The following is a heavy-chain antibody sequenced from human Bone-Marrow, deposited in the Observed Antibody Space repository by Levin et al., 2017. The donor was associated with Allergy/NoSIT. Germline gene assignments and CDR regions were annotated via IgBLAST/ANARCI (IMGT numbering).Heavy chain of an antibody. CDR1: GFTFSSYG. Sequence: SCAASGFTFSSYGMHWVRQAPGKGLEWEAVISYDGSNKYYADSVKGRFTISRDNSKNTLYLQMNSLRAEDTAVYYCAKDRGRKWFGELLFREALPLYYFDYWGQGTLVTVSS. CDR2: ISYDGSNK. J-gene: IGHJ4*02. V-gene: IGHV3-30*18. CDR3: AKDRGRKWFGELLFREALPLYYFDY. D-gene: IGHD3-10*01.